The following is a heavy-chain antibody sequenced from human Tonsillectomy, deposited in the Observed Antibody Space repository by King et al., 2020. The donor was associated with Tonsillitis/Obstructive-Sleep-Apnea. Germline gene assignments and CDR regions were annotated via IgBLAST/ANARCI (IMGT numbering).Heavy chain of an antibody. Sequence: VQLQQWGAGLLKPSETLSLTCAVYGGSFSGYYWSWIRQPPGKGLEWIGEINHSGSTNYNPSLKSRVTISVDTSKNQFSLKLSSVTAADTAVYYCARGPRRQLVQFRGWYFDLWGRGTLVTVSS. CDR2: INHSGST. V-gene: IGHV4-34*01. CDR3: ARGPRRQLVQFRGWYFDL. D-gene: IGHD6-13*01. CDR1: GGSFSGYY. J-gene: IGHJ2*01.